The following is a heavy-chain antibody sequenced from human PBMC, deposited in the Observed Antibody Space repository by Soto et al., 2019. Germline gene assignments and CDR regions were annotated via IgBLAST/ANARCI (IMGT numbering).Heavy chain of an antibody. CDR3: ARGTPSEAGPCIDC. CDR1: GYPFTAYY. J-gene: IGHJ4*01. CDR2: ISPTSSDT. Sequence: DSVKVCFKACGYPFTAYYIHLVRQAPGQGLEWMGWISPTSSDTNNAQKFHVRVTMTRDASTRTAYMELSRLRSYDTAVYYCARGTPSEAGPCIDCWGRGTMVTVSS. D-gene: IGHD6-13*01. V-gene: IGHV1-2*02.